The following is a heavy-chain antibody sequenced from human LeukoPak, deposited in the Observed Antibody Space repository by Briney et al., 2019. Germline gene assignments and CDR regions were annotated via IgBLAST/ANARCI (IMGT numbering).Heavy chain of an antibody. CDR3: VRGSPGYSSSWHAY. CDR1: GFMLSSTW. D-gene: IGHD6-13*01. J-gene: IGHJ4*02. Sequence: GGSLRLSCAASGFMLSSTWMHWVRQAPGKGLVWVSRINSDATSTSCADSVRGRFTISRDDAKNTMYLQMNSLRAEDTAMYYRVRGSPGYSSSWHAYWGQGTLVTASS. V-gene: IGHV3-74*01. CDR2: INSDATST.